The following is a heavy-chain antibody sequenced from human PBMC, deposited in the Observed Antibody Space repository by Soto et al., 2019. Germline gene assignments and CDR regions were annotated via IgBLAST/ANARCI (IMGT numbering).Heavy chain of an antibody. V-gene: IGHV4-30-4*01. CDR3: ARGPSGDKVDY. J-gene: IGHJ4*02. D-gene: IGHD7-27*01. CDR1: GGSISSAYYY. CDR2: LYDSGST. Sequence: QVQLQESGPGLVKPSQTLSLTCTVSGGSISSAYYYWSWIRQPPGKGLEWIGHLYDSGSTYSNPTLQSQVTISQDTSQNQYTLKLSSVPAADTAVYYCARGPSGDKVDYWGQGTLVTVSS.